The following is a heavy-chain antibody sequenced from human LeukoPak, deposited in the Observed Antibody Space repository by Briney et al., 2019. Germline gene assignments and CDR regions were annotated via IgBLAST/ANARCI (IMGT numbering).Heavy chain of an antibody. Sequence: ASVKVSCKASGYTFTGYYMHWVRQAPGQGLEWMGWINPNGGGTNYAQKFQGRVTMTRDTSISTAYMELSRLRSDDTAVYYCAREDAPRTGYYKNSHFDYWGQGTLVTVSS. CDR2: INPNGGGT. CDR1: GYTFTGYY. J-gene: IGHJ4*02. D-gene: IGHD3-9*01. CDR3: AREDAPRTGYYKNSHFDY. V-gene: IGHV1-2*02.